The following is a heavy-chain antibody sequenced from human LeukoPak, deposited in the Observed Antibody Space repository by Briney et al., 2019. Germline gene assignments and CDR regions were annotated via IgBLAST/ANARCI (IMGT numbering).Heavy chain of an antibody. V-gene: IGHV1-18*01. CDR1: GYTFTSYG. CDR2: ICAYNGNT. D-gene: IGHD7-27*01. Sequence: ASVKVSCKASGYTFTSYGISWVRQAPGQGLEWGGWICAYNGNTNYAQKLQGRVTMTTDTSTSTAYMELRSLRSDDTAVYYCARDADPGEPNYYYYGMDVWGEGTTVTVSS. CDR3: ARDADPGEPNYYYYGMDV. J-gene: IGHJ6*04.